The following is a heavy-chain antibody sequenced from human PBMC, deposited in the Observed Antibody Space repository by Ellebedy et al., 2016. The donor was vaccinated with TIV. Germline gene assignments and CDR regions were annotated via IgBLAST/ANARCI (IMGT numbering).Heavy chain of an antibody. J-gene: IGHJ4*02. CDR2: ISYDGSNK. CDR3: ARVGSGWYRD. D-gene: IGHD6-19*01. Sequence: GESLKISXAASGFTFSSYAMHWVRQAPGKGLEWVAVISYDGSNKYYADSVKGRFTISRDNSKNTLYLQMNSLRAEDTAVYYCARVGSGWYRDWGQGTLVTVSS. CDR1: GFTFSSYA. V-gene: IGHV3-30-3*01.